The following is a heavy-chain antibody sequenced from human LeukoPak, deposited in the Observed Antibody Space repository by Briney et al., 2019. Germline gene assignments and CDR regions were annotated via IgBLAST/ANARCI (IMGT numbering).Heavy chain of an antibody. CDR1: GFTFSSYS. J-gene: IGHJ4*02. CDR3: ARDPSYPGYDSSGPLDY. CDR2: ISSSSSYI. D-gene: IGHD3-22*01. V-gene: IGHV3-21*01. Sequence: GGSLRLSCAASGFTFSSYSMNWVRQAPGKGLEWVSSISSSSSYIYYADSVKGRFTISRDNAKNSLYLQMNSLRAEDTAVYYCARDPSYPGYDSSGPLDYWGQGTLVTVSS.